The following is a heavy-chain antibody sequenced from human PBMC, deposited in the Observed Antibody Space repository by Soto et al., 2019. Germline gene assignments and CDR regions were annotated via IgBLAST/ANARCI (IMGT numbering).Heavy chain of an antibody. J-gene: IGHJ4*02. Sequence: GGSLRLSCAASGFTFSSFALHWVRQAPRKGLEYISGVRGNGDPPFYADSVKGRFTISRDNSQKTFYLQMTALNVDDTAVYYCVKSRGGNNFDFFDWGQGTLVTVSS. CDR2: VRGNGDPP. V-gene: IGHV3-64D*06. D-gene: IGHD1-20*01. CDR3: VKSRGGNNFDFFD. CDR1: GFTFSSFA.